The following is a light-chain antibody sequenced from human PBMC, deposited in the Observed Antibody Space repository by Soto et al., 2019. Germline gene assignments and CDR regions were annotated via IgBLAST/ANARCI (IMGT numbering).Light chain of an antibody. Sequence: ETVMTQSPATLSVSPGERATFSCRASQSINTNLAWFQLQPGQAPRLLIYGASIRAAGIPARFSGSGSGTEFPLTISSLQSEDFGVFFCQQYDQWWTFGQGTKVEVK. CDR3: QQYDQWWT. CDR2: GAS. V-gene: IGKV3-15*01. J-gene: IGKJ1*01. CDR1: QSINTN.